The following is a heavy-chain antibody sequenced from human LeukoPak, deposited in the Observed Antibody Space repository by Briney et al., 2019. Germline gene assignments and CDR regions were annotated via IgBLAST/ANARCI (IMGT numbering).Heavy chain of an antibody. CDR1: AFTFSSYA. V-gene: IGHV3-23*01. J-gene: IGHJ4*02. CDR3: ARDNPLHYGDYALDY. Sequence: PGRSLRLSCAASAFTFSSYAMNWVRQAPGKGLEWVSIISGSGDNTYYTDSVKGRFTISRDNSKNTLYLQMNSLRAEDTAVYYCARDNPLHYGDYALDYWGQGTLVTVSS. D-gene: IGHD4-17*01. CDR2: ISGSGDNT.